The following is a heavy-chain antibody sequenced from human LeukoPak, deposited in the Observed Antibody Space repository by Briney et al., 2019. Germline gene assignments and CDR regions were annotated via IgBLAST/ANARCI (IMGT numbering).Heavy chain of an antibody. CDR3: ARDRVPVTIARSDAFDF. Sequence: ASVKVSCKASRYTFKNYYIHWVRQAPGQGLEWMGWVNPTSGVTMYAQKFQARVTMTRDTSVSTAYMELSWLKSDDTAVYYCARDRVPVTIARSDAFDFWGQGTMVTVS. D-gene: IGHD2-2*01. CDR2: VNPTSGVT. CDR1: RYTFKNYY. V-gene: IGHV1-2*02. J-gene: IGHJ3*01.